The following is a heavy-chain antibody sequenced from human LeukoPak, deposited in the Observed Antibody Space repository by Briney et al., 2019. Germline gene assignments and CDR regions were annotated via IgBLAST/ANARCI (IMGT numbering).Heavy chain of an antibody. CDR1: GFTVSSNY. J-gene: IGHJ6*02. D-gene: IGHD1-26*01. V-gene: IGHV3-23*01. CDR3: AKDKGWGYSSYDYYGTDV. Sequence: GGSLRLSCAASGFTVSSNYMSWVRQAPGKGLEWVSGISGSGGSTYYADSVKGRFTISRDISKNTLYVQMNSLRAEDAAVYYCAKDKGWGYSSYDYYGTDVWGQGTTVTVSS. CDR2: ISGSGGST.